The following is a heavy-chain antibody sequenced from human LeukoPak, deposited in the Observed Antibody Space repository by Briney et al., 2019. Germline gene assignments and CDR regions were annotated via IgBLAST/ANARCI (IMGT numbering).Heavy chain of an antibody. V-gene: IGHV3-23*01. CDR3: AKAALPVKQQQGIYSNWFDP. D-gene: IGHD6-13*01. J-gene: IGHJ5*02. CDR2: ISGSGGST. CDR1: GFTFSSYA. Sequence: GGSLRLSCAASGFTFSSYAMSWVRQAPGKGLEWVSAISGSGGSTYYADSVKGRFTISRDNSKNTLYLQMNSLRAEDTAVYYCAKAALPVKQQQGIYSNWFDPWGQGTLVTVSS.